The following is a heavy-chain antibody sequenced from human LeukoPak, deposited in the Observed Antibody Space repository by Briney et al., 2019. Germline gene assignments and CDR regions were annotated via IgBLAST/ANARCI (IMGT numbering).Heavy chain of an antibody. CDR3: ARDKYDSRGYYWFDY. Sequence: NPSETLSLTCTVSGGSISSSSYYWGWIRQPPGKGLEWIGSIYYSGSTYDNPSLKSRVTISVDTSKNQFSLKLSSVTAADTAVYYCARDKYDSRGYYWFDYWGQGTLVTVSS. CDR2: IYYSGST. V-gene: IGHV4-39*07. CDR1: GGSISSSSYY. J-gene: IGHJ4*02. D-gene: IGHD3-22*01.